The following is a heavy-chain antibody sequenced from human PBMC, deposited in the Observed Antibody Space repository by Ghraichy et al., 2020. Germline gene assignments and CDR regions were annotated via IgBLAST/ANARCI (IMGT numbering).Heavy chain of an antibody. J-gene: IGHJ6*02. CDR3: ARVGIGATIRYGVDV. Sequence: SQTLSLTCSVSGGSISTYFWTCIRQPPGKGLEWIAYVHYSGTTNYNPSLKSRVTISLDTSKKQFSLQLNSVTAADTAVYYCARVGIGATIRYGVDVWGQGTTVTVSS. CDR2: VHYSGTT. D-gene: IGHD2-21*01. V-gene: IGHV4-59*01. CDR1: GGSISTYF.